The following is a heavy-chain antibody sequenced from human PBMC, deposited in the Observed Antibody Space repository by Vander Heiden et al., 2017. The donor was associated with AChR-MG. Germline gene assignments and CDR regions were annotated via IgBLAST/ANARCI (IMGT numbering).Heavy chain of an antibody. D-gene: IGHD6-19*01. CDR2: ISYDGSNK. CDR1: GLTFSSYG. V-gene: IGHV3-30*18. CDR3: AKDTSQWLVPDFDY. J-gene: IGHJ4*02. Sequence: QVQLVESGGGVVQPGMSLSLPCAASGLTFSSYGMHWVRQAPGKGLEWVAVISYDGSNKYYADSVKGRFTISRDNSKNTLYLQMNSLRAEDTAVYYCAKDTSQWLVPDFDYWGQGTLITVSS.